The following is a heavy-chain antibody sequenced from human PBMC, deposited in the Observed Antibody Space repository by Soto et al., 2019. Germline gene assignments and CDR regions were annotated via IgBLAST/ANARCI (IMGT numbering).Heavy chain of an antibody. V-gene: IGHV3-23*01. D-gene: IGHD5-12*01. CDR3: AKGGGSDYDFDY. J-gene: IGHJ4*02. CDR1: GFTFSRYA. Sequence: PGGSLGLAGAASGFTFSRYAMSWVRQAPGKGLEWVSTISGSGGSTYYADSVKGRFTISRDNYKYKLYLQMNSLRAEDTAVHYCAKGGGSDYDFDYWGQGTLVTVS. CDR2: ISGSGGST.